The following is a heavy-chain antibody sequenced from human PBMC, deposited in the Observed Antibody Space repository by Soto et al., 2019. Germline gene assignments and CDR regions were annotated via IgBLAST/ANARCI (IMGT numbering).Heavy chain of an antibody. D-gene: IGHD6-13*01. J-gene: IGHJ4*02. Sequence: QMQLQESGPGLVKPSQTLSLTCTVSGGSISSGASYWTWIRQVTGKGLEWIGYIYYSGSTFYNPSLKSRVTISINTSKKQFSLKLSSVTPADTAVYYCARGAESSTWAFDSWGQGTLVTVSS. CDR3: ARGAESSTWAFDS. CDR2: IYYSGST. V-gene: IGHV4-31*03. CDR1: GGSISSGASY.